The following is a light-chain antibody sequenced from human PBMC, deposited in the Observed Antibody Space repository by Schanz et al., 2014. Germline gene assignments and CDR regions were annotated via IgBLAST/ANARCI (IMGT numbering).Light chain of an antibody. CDR2: DAS. Sequence: EIVLTQSPATLSLSPGERATLSCRASQSVSSYLAWYQQKPGQAPRLLMYDASNRATGIPARFSGSGSGTDFTLTISSLEPADFAVYYCQQRSKWPLTFGQGTRLEIK. V-gene: IGKV3-11*01. CDR1: QSVSSY. J-gene: IGKJ5*01. CDR3: QQRSKWPLT.